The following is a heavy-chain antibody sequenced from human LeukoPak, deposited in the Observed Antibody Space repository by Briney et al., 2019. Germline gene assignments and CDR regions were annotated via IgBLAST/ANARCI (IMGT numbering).Heavy chain of an antibody. J-gene: IGHJ5*02. CDR3: AGDYGDRSIA. Sequence: PGRSLRLSCAASGFTFSSYGMHWVRQAPGKGLEWVAVIWYDGSNKYYADSVKGRFTISRDNSKNTLYLQMNSLRAEDTAVCYCAGDYGDRSIAWGQGTLVTVSS. CDR2: IWYDGSNK. D-gene: IGHD4-17*01. CDR1: GFTFSSYG. V-gene: IGHV3-33*01.